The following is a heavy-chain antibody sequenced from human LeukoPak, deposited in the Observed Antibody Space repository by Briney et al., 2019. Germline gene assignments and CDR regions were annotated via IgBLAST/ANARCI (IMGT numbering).Heavy chain of an antibody. CDR3: ARLDSSGFDY. CDR1: GFTFSSYW. J-gene: IGHJ4*02. D-gene: IGHD3-22*01. V-gene: IGHV3-48*03. Sequence: GGSLRLSCAASGFTFSSYWMSWVRQAPGKGLEWVSYISSSGRSIYSADSVKGRFTISRDNAKNSLYLQMNSLRAEDTAVYYCARLDSSGFDYWGQGTLVTVSS. CDR2: ISSSGRSI.